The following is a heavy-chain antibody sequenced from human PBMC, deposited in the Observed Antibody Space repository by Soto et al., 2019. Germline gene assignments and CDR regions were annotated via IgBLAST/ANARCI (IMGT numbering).Heavy chain of an antibody. D-gene: IGHD6-19*01. CDR1: GFTFSSYS. J-gene: IGHJ6*02. Sequence: GGSLRLSCAASGFTFSSYSMNWVRQAPGKGLEWVSYISSSSSTIYYADSVKGRFTISRDNAKNSLYLQMNSLRDEDTAVYYCARDDSSGWYVVYYYGMDDWGQGTTVTVSS. CDR2: ISSSSSTI. V-gene: IGHV3-48*02. CDR3: ARDDSSGWYVVYYYGMDD.